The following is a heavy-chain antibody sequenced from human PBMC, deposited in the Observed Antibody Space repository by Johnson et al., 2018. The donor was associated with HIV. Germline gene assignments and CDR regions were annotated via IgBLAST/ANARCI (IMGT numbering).Heavy chain of an antibody. CDR3: ARERDPQDAFDI. CDR2: INWNGGST. Sequence: KLVESGGGVVQPGGSLRLSCAASGFTFNDYGMSWVRQAPGKGLEWVSGINWNGGSTTFADSVKGRFTISRDNSKNTLYLQMNSLRAEDTAVYYCARERDPQDAFDIWGQGTMVTVSS. J-gene: IGHJ3*02. V-gene: IGHV3-20*04. CDR1: GFTFNDYG.